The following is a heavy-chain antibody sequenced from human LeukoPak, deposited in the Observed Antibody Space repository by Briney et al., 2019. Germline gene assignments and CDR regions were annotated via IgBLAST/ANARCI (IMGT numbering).Heavy chain of an antibody. CDR2: IYYSGST. D-gene: IGHD1-1*01. J-gene: IGHJ4*02. CDR1: GGSISSSSYY. CDR3: ARVPYNYIYYFDY. V-gene: IGHV4-39*07. Sequence: SETLSLTCTVSGGSISSSSYYWGWIRQPPGKGLEWIGSIYYSGSTYYNPSLKSRVTISVDTSKNQFSLKLSSVTAADTAVYYCARVPYNYIYYFDYWGQGTLVTVSS.